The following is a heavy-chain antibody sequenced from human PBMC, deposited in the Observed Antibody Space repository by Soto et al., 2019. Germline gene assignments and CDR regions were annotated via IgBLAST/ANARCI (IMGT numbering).Heavy chain of an antibody. D-gene: IGHD6-13*01. V-gene: IGHV4-34*01. CDR3: ARGGWRPRRPIAAAGTGGDY. J-gene: IGHJ4*02. CDR1: GGSFSGYY. Sequence: QVQLQQWGAGLLKPSETLSLTCAVYGGSFSGYYWSWIRQPPGKGLEWIGEINHSGSTNYNPSLKSRVIISVDTSKNQFSLKLSSVTAADTAVYYCARGGWRPRRPIAAAGTGGDYWGQGTLVTVSS. CDR2: INHSGST.